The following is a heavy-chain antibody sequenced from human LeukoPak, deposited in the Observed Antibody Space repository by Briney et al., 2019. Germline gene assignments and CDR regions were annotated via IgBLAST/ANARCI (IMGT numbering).Heavy chain of an antibody. J-gene: IGHJ4*02. Sequence: PGGSLRLSCAASGFTFSNYWMNWVRQAPGQGLEWVANIKQDGSETYCVDSVKGRFTISRDNAKNSLYLQMNSLRVEDTAVYFCVRETQDGRLWSGYGHWGQGTLVTVSS. CDR3: VRETQDGRLWSGYGH. CDR2: IKQDGSET. D-gene: IGHD3-3*01. V-gene: IGHV3-7*01. CDR1: GFTFSNYW.